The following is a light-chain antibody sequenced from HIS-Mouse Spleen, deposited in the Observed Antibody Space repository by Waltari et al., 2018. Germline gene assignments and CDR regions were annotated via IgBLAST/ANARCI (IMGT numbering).Light chain of an antibody. CDR3: QQYNNWPPYT. V-gene: IGKV3-15*01. CDR2: GAS. Sequence: EIVMTQSPATLSVSPGERATLSCRASQSVSSNLAWYQQKPDQAPRLLIHGASTRATGIPSRFSGSGSGTEFTLTISSLQSEDFAVYYCQQYNNWPPYTFGQGTKLEIK. CDR1: QSVSSN. J-gene: IGKJ2*01.